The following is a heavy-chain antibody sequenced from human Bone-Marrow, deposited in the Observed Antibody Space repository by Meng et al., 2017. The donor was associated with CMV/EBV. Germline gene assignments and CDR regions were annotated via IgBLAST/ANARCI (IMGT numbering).Heavy chain of an antibody. CDR1: GFTFSTYG. CDR2: IKSKTDGGTT. CDR3: TTDLALPTYYYDSSGHTADY. J-gene: IGHJ4*02. V-gene: IGHV3-15*01. Sequence: GGSLRLSCETSGFTFSTYGMNWVRQAPGKGLEWVGRIKSKTDGGTTDYAAPVKGRFTISRDDSKNTLYLQMNSLKTEDTAVYYCTTDLALPTYYYDSSGHTADYWGQGTLVTVSS. D-gene: IGHD3-22*01.